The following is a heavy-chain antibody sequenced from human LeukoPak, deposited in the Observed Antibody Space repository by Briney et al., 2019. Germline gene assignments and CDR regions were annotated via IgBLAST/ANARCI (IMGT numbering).Heavy chain of an antibody. CDR2: ISGSGGST. V-gene: IGHV3-23*01. CDR3: AKDVGGVVVPAAMGFFAY. D-gene: IGHD2-2*01. CDR1: GFTFSSYA. Sequence: GGSLRLSCAASGFTFSSYAMSWVRQAPGKGLEWVSAISGSGGSTYYADSVKGRSTISRDNSKNTLQLQMTSLSAEDTAVYYCAKDVGGVVVPAAMGFFAYWGQGTLVTVSS. J-gene: IGHJ4*02.